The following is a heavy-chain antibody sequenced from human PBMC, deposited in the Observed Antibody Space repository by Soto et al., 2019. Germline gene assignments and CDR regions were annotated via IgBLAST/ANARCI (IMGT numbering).Heavy chain of an antibody. D-gene: IGHD3-22*01. V-gene: IGHV1-24*01. CDR3: ATSPYYYDSSGRDAFDI. CDR1: GYTLTELS. CDR2: FDPEDGET. J-gene: IGHJ3*02. Sequence: ASVKVSCKVAGYTLTELSMHWVRQAPGKGLEWMGGFDPEDGETIYAQKFQGRVTMTEDTSTDTAYMELSSLRSEGTAVYYCATSPYYYDSSGRDAFDIWGQGTMVTVSS.